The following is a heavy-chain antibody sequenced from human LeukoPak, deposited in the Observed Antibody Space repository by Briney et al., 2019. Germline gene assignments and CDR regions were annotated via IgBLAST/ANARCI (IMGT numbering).Heavy chain of an antibody. Sequence: PGGYLRLSCAASGFTFSNYWMTWVRQAPGNGLEWVAHINQDGSEEHYMDSAKARFTISRDNAKNSLSLQMNSLRAEDTAVYYCVRDGGVSGYDLLDYWGQGTLVTVSS. CDR3: VRDGGVSGYDLLDY. CDR1: GFTFSNYW. D-gene: IGHD5-12*01. V-gene: IGHV3-7*01. J-gene: IGHJ4*02. CDR2: INQDGSEE.